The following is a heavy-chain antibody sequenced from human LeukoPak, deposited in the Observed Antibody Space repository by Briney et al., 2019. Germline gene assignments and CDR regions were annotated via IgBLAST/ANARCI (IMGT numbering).Heavy chain of an antibody. D-gene: IGHD2-2*01. CDR3: AREKYEGSTHFDY. Sequence: RGRSLRLPCTASGFPFSIYPIHSVRQAPGKGLEWVGGISYDGSNEYYADSVKGRFSISRDSSKNMLYLHMNSLRGDDSAVYYCAREKYEGSTHFDYWGQGTLVTVSS. CDR2: ISYDGSNE. V-gene: IGHV3-30*04. J-gene: IGHJ4*02. CDR1: GFPFSIYP.